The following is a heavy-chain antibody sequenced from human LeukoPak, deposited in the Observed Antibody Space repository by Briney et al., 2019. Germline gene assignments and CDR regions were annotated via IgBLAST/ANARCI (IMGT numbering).Heavy chain of an antibody. CDR2: ISYDGSNK. V-gene: IGHV3-30*18. J-gene: IGHJ3*02. CDR1: GFTFSSYG. CDR3: AKEDIVVVPAALLGAFDI. Sequence: PGRSLRLSCAASGFTFSSYGMHWVRQAPGNGLEWVAVISYDGSNKYYAGSLKGRFTISRDNSKNTLYLQMNSLRAEDTAVYYCAKEDIVVVPAALLGAFDIWGQGTMVTVSS. D-gene: IGHD2-2*01.